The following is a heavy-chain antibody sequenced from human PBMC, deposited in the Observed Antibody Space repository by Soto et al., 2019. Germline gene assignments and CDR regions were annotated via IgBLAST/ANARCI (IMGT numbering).Heavy chain of an antibody. Sequence: QVHLVQSGAEVRKPGSSVKVSCKTSGVTFGGYTVTWVRQAPGQGFEWMGGTIPMIETTKSAKKVQGRVTFTADESMSTAYMELRSLTSEDTAMYFCATSYCGAECQPNRGFYYFHWDVWGQGTTVTVSS. J-gene: IGHJ6*02. D-gene: IGHD2-21*01. V-gene: IGHV1-69*13. CDR1: GVTFGGYT. CDR2: TIPMIETT. CDR3: ATSYCGAECQPNRGFYYFHWDV.